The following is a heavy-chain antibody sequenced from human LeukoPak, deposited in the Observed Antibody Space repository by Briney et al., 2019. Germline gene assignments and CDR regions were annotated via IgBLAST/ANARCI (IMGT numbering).Heavy chain of an antibody. CDR3: ARSRKYGDYFPHY. CDR2: ISGSGDST. D-gene: IGHD4-17*01. J-gene: IGHJ4*02. CDR1: GFIFSNYG. V-gene: IGHV3-23*01. Sequence: GGSLRLSCAASGFIFSNYGMTWVRQAPGKGLEWVSAISGSGDSTYYADSVKGRFTISRDNSKNTLYLQMNSLRAEDTAVYYCARSRKYGDYFPHYWGQGTLVTVSS.